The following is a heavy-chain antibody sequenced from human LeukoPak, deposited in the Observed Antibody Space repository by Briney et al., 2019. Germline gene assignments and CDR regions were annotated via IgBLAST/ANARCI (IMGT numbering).Heavy chain of an antibody. Sequence: SETLSLTCTVSGGSISSYYWSWIRQPPGKGLEWIGYIYYSGSTNYNPSLKSRVTISVDTSENQFSLKLSSVTAADTAVYYCARVSVRSYYYYGMDVWGQGTTVTVSS. J-gene: IGHJ6*02. V-gene: IGHV4-59*01. D-gene: IGHD6-6*01. CDR1: GGSISSYY. CDR3: ARVSVRSYYYYGMDV. CDR2: IYYSGST.